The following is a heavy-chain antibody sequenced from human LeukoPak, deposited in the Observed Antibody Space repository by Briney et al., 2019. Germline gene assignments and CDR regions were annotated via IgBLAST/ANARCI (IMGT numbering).Heavy chain of an antibody. J-gene: IGHJ4*02. V-gene: IGHV1-2*02. CDR2: INPNNGDT. CDR3: ARWHYYVARGYYPRGYFDY. D-gene: IGHD3-22*01. CDR1: GYPFIGQY. Sequence: ASVKVSCKASGYPFIGQYLHWVRRAPGQGLEWMGWINPNNGDTDYAQKFQGRVTMTRDTSISTAYMELSRLTSDDTAVYYCARWHYYVARGYYPRGYFDYWGQGTLVTVSS.